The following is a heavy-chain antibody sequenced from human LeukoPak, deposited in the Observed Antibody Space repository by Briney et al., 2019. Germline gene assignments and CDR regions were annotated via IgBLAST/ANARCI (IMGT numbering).Heavy chain of an antibody. D-gene: IGHD3-9*01. CDR1: GYTFTGYY. J-gene: IGHJ4*02. V-gene: IGHV1-2*02. CDR3: ARDDILTGYYPFDY. Sequence: ASVKVSCKASGYTFTGYYMHWVRQAPGQGLEWMGWINPNSGGTNYAQKFQGRVTMTRDTSISTAYMELSRLRSDDTAVYYCARDDILTGYYPFDYWGQGTLVTVSS. CDR2: INPNSGGT.